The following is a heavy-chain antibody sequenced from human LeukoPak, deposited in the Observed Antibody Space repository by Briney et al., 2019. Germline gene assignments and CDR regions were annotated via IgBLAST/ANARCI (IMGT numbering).Heavy chain of an antibody. CDR3: AADVSQVWWRGYYDSSGEPDAFDI. D-gene: IGHD3-22*01. V-gene: IGHV1-58*01. CDR1: GFTFTSSA. Sequence: SVKVPCKASGFTFTSSAVQWVRQARGQRLEWIGWIVVGSGNTNYAQKFQERVTITRDMSTSTAYMELSSLRSEDTAVYYCAADVSQVWWRGYYDSSGEPDAFDIWGQGTMVTVSS. CDR2: IVVGSGNT. J-gene: IGHJ3*02.